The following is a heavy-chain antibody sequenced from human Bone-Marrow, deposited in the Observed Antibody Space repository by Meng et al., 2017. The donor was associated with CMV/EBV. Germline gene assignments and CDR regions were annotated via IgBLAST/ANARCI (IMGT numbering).Heavy chain of an antibody. D-gene: IGHD4-11*01. J-gene: IGHJ5*02. V-gene: IGHV4-59*01. CDR2: VYFSGTT. CDR1: GGSIKNYY. Sequence: GSLRLSCTVSGGSIKNYYWTWIRQHPGKGLEWIGYVYFSGTTNYNPSLKSRVTISADTSKNQFSLKLSSVTAADTAVYYCAKGYSNYRAWGQGTLVTVSS. CDR3: AKGYSNYRA.